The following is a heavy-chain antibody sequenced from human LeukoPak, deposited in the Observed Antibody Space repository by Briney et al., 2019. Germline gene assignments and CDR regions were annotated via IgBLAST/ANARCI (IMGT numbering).Heavy chain of an antibody. CDR2: IIPIFGTA. CDR3: ARGAEGGIAAPTIDY. J-gene: IGHJ4*02. V-gene: IGHV1-69*01. CDR1: GGTFISYA. D-gene: IGHD6-13*01. Sequence: GASVKVSCKASGGTFISYAISWVRQAPGQGLEWMGGIIPIFGTANYAQKFQGRVTITADESTSTAYMELSSLRSEDTAVYYCARGAEGGIAAPTIDYWGQGTLVTVSS.